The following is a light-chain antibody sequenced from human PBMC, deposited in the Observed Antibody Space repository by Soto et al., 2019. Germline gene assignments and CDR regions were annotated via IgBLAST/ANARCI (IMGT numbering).Light chain of an antibody. Sequence: EIGVTLSPVTLSVSPGERAPLSCRASQNFSSNLAWYQQKPGQAPRLLMYDSSTRATGIPARFSGSGSGSEFTLTISDVQPEDFALYYCHQRQSWPRTFGQGTKVDI. V-gene: IGKV3-15*01. CDR3: HQRQSWPRT. CDR1: QNFSSN. J-gene: IGKJ1*01. CDR2: DSS.